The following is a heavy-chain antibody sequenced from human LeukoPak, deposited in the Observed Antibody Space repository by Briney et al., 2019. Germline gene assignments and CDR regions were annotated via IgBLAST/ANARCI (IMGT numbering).Heavy chain of an antibody. CDR1: GGSISSYY. J-gene: IGHJ6*03. CDR2: IYYSGST. CDR3: ASGLRSGGYYYYMDV. D-gene: IGHD5-12*01. V-gene: IGHV4-59*01. Sequence: PSETLSLTCTVSGGSISSYYWSWIRQPPGKGLEWIGYIYYSGSTNYNPSLKSRVTISVDTSKNQFSLKLSSVTAADTAVYYCASGLRSGGYYYYMDVWGKGTTLTVSS.